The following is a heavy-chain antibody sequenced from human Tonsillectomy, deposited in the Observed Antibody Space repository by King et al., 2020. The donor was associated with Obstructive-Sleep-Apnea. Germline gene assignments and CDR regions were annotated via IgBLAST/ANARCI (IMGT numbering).Heavy chain of an antibody. CDR2: ISGSGGST. CDR1: GFTFSSYA. J-gene: IGHJ4*02. V-gene: IGHV3-23*04. CDR3: AKSGFRGYCSGGSCYSGY. D-gene: IGHD2-15*01. Sequence: VQLVESGGGLVQPGGSLRLSCAASGFTFSSYAMSWVRQAPGKGLEWVSAISGSGGSTYYADSVKGRFTISRDNSKNTLYLQMNSLRAEDTAVYYCAKSGFRGYCSGGSCYSGYWGQGTLVTVSS.